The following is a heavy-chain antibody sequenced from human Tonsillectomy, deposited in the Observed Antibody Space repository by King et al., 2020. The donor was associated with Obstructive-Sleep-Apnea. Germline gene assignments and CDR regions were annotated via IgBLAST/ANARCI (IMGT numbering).Heavy chain of an antibody. CDR3: ARPGVSFSLTWYYFDY. J-gene: IGHJ4*02. CDR1: GYTFTSYC. V-gene: IGHV5-51*01. D-gene: IGHD3-16*02. Sequence: QLVQSGVEVKKPGESLKISCKGSGYTFTSYCIGWVRQLPGKGLEWMGIIHPGDSNIRYSPSFQGQVTISADKSITTAYLQWSSLKASDTAMYYCARPGVSFSLTWYYFDYWGQGTLVTDSS. CDR2: IHPGDSNI.